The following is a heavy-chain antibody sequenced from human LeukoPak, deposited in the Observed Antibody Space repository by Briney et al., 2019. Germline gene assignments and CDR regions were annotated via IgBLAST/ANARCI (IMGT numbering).Heavy chain of an antibody. V-gene: IGHV4-39*07. CDR1: GGSTSSSSYY. J-gene: IGHJ4*02. Sequence: PSETLSLTCTVSGGSTSSSSYYWGWIRQPPGKGLEWIGSIYHSGSTYYNPSLKSRVTISVDTSKNQFSLKLSSVTAADTAVYYCARRRRNGDYGYWGQGTLVTVSS. D-gene: IGHD4-17*01. CDR3: ARRRRNGDYGY. CDR2: IYHSGST.